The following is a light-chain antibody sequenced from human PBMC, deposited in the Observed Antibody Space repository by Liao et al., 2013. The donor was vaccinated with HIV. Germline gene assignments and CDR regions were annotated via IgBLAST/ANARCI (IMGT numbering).Light chain of an antibody. V-gene: IGLV3-1*01. CDR1: NLGDRF. J-gene: IGLJ3*02. CDR2: DDS. Sequence: SYELTQPPSVSVSPGQTASITCSGDNLGDRFSSWYYQKPGQSPVLVIYDDSDRPSGIPERFSGSNSGNTATLTISRVEAGDEADYYCQVWDSSSDHHWVFGGGTKLTVL. CDR3: QVWDSSSDHHWV.